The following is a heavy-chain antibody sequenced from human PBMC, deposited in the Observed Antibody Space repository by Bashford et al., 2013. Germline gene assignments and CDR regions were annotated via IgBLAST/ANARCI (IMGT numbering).Heavy chain of an antibody. V-gene: IGHV4-59*08. D-gene: IGHD2-15*01. Sequence: SETLSLTCTVSGDSISSYYWNWIRQPPGKGLEWIGYIYYSVSYSGSTNYNPSLKSRVSISVDTSKNQFSLKLSSVTAADTAVYYCARQGSHCSGGNCYLYYFDYWGQGALVTVSS. CDR1: GDSISSYY. CDR3: ARQGSHCSGGNCYLYYFDY. J-gene: IGHJ4*02. CDR2: IYYSVSYSGST.